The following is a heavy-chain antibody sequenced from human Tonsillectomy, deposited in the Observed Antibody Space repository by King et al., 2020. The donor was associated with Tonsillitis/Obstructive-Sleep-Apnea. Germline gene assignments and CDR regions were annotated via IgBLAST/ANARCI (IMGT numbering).Heavy chain of an antibody. V-gene: IGHV1-18*01. CDR2: ISAYNGNT. CDR3: ARVKNTIFGVDPFDY. Sequence: VQLVESGAEVKKPGASVKVSCKASGYTFTSYDISWVRQAPGQGLEWMGWISAYNGNTNYAQNLQGRVTMTTDTSTSTAYMGLRSLRSDDTAVYYCARVKNTIFGVDPFDYWGQGTLVTVSS. J-gene: IGHJ4*02. D-gene: IGHD3-3*01. CDR1: GYTFTSYD.